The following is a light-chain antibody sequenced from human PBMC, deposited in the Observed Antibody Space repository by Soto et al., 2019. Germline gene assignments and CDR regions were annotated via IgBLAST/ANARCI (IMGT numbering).Light chain of an antibody. CDR3: QQYGSSRWT. CDR2: GAS. CDR1: QSVSSSY. V-gene: IGKV3-20*01. J-gene: IGKJ1*01. Sequence: EIVLTQSPGTRSLSPGERATLSCRASQSVSSSYLAWYQQKPGQAPRLLIYGASSRATGIPDRFSGSGSGTDFTLTISRLEPEDFAVYYCQQYGSSRWTFGRGTKVDIK.